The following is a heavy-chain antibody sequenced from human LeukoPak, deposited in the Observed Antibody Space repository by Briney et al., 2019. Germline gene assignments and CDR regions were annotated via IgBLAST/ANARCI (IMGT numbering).Heavy chain of an antibody. CDR3: ARAVMGELDYYFDY. Sequence: PSETLSLTCPGSGGSISRYYWNWIRQPAGKGLEWIGRIYTCGSNNYNPSLKSRVTMSVDTSKNQFYLKLSSVTAEDTAVYYCARAVMGELDYYFDYWGQGTLVTVSS. CDR1: GGSISRYY. J-gene: IGHJ4*02. V-gene: IGHV4-4*07. CDR2: IYTCGSN. D-gene: IGHD1-26*01.